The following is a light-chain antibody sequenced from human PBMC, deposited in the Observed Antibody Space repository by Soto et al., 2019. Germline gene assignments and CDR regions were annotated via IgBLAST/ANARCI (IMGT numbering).Light chain of an antibody. Sequence: QSALTQPPSASGSPGQSVTISCTGTSSDVGGYNYVSWYQQHPGKAPKLMIYEVSTRPSGVPDRFSGSKSGNTASLTVSGLQAADEADYYCSSYAGSNNFGVVFGGGTKLTVL. CDR2: EVS. J-gene: IGLJ2*01. CDR3: SSYAGSNNFGVV. CDR1: SSDVGGYNY. V-gene: IGLV2-8*01.